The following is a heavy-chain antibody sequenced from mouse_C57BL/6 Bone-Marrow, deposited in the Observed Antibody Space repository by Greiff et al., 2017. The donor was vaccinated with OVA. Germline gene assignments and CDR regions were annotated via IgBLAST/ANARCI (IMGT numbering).Heavy chain of an antibody. Sequence: QVQLQQSGAELVRPGASVTLYCTASGYTFTDYYINWVKQRPGQGLAWIARIYPGSGNTYYHEKFKVKATLTAEKSSSTAYMQLSSLTSEDSAVYFCARADYYGSSYDAMDYWGQGTSVTVSS. D-gene: IGHD1-1*01. CDR2: IYPGSGNT. V-gene: IGHV1-76*01. CDR1: GYTFTDYY. CDR3: ARADYYGSSYDAMDY. J-gene: IGHJ4*01.